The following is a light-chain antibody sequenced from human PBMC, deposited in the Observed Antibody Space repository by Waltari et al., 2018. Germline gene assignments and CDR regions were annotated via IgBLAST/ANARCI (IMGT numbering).Light chain of an antibody. Sequence: DSVMTQSPLSLPVTPGEPAASPCRSSQSLLHSNGYNYLDWYLQKPGQSPQLLIYLGTNRASGVPDRFSGSGSGTDYTLKISRVEAEDVGVYYCMQARQTPWTFGQGTKVEIK. CDR1: QSLLHSNGYNY. CDR3: MQARQTPWT. V-gene: IGKV2-28*01. CDR2: LGT. J-gene: IGKJ1*01.